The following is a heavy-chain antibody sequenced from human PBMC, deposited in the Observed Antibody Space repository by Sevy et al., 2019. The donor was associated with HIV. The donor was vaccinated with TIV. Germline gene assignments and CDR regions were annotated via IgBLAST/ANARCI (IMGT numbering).Heavy chain of an antibody. Sequence: GGSLRLSCAASGFTFSSYDMSWVRQAPGKGLEWVSAISGSGGSTYYADSVKGRFTISRDNSKNTLYLQMNSLRAEDTAVYYCAKDRSSGWFLDAFDIWGQGTMVTVSS. CDR3: AKDRSSGWFLDAFDI. CDR2: ISGSGGST. V-gene: IGHV3-23*01. J-gene: IGHJ3*02. D-gene: IGHD6-19*01. CDR1: GFTFSSYD.